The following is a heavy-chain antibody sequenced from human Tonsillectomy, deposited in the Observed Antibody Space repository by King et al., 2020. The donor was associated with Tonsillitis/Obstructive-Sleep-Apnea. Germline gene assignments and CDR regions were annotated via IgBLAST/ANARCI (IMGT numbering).Heavy chain of an antibody. D-gene: IGHD3-3*01. CDR1: GYTFTSYA. Sequence: QLVQSGAEVKKPGASVKVSCKASGYTFTSYAMHWVRQAPGQRLEWMGWINAGNGNTKYSQKFQGRVTITRATSASTAYMELSSLRSEDTAVYYCARVGLRFLEGAGFDPWGQGTLVTVSS. J-gene: IGHJ5*02. CDR3: ARVGLRFLEGAGFDP. CDR2: INAGNGNT. V-gene: IGHV1-3*01.